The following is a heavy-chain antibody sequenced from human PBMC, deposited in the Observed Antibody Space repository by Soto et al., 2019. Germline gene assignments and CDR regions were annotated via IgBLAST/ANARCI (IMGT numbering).Heavy chain of an antibody. Sequence: HPGWSLRLSCAASGFTFSSSAIHWVRQAPGKGLEWVAVISYDGSNKYYADSVKGRFTISRDNSKNTLYLQMNSLRADDTAVYYCARDGWKYYYDCRGYSVCWGQGTLVTVSS. V-gene: IGHV3-30-3*01. D-gene: IGHD3-22*01. J-gene: IGHJ4*02. CDR3: ARDGWKYYYDCRGYSVC. CDR1: GFTFSSSA. CDR2: ISYDGSNK.